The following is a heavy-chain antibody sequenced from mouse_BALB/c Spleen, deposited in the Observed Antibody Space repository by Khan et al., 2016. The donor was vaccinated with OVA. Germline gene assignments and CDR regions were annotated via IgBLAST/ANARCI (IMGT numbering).Heavy chain of an antibody. CDR3: ARLKKIVDTSFDY. J-gene: IGHJ2*01. V-gene: IGHV1S81*02. D-gene: IGHD1-1*01. CDR1: GYTFTSYW. CDR2: INPTTGRT. Sequence: QVQLQQSGAELVKAGASVKMSCKASGYTFTSYWMHWVKQRPGQGLEWFAYINPTTGRTYYNEKFNGKATLTVDKSSSTAYMLLSALTFEDSAVYYCARLKKIVDTSFDYWGQGTTLTVSS.